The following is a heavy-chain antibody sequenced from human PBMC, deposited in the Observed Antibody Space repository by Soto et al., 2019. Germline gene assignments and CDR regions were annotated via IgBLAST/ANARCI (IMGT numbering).Heavy chain of an antibody. Sequence: EVQLVESGGGLVHPGGSLRLSCAASGFTCSNFAVNWARQAPGKGLEWLAFISSTGSGEYYADAVKGRFTVSRDNVQNLAFLQMNSLWDDDTAVYLCARDSHACVSSRCLFDRWGQGTLVTVSS. CDR1: GFTCSNFA. CDR2: ISSTGSGE. J-gene: IGHJ4*02. V-gene: IGHV3-48*02. CDR3: ARDSHACVSSRCLFDR. D-gene: IGHD2-2*01.